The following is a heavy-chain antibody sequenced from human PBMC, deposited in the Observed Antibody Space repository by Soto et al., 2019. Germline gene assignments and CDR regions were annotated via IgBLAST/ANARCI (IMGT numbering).Heavy chain of an antibody. Sequence: EVQLVESGGGLVQPGGSLRLSCAASGFTFNSYWMHWVRQAPGKGLVWVSRINGDGSSTNYADSVKGRFTVSRDNAKNTVYLQMNSLRGEDTAVHYCARGARGLYYMDVWGKGTTVTVSS. V-gene: IGHV3-74*01. CDR1: GFTFNSYW. J-gene: IGHJ6*03. CDR3: ARGARGLYYMDV. CDR2: INGDGSST.